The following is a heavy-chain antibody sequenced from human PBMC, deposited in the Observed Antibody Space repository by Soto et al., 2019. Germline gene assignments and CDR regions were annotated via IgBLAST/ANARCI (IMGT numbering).Heavy chain of an antibody. CDR1: GGSFSGYY. CDR3: ARGRKVRHGNDFWSGYNNWFDP. Sequence: SETLSLTCAVYGGSFSGYYWSWIRQPPGKGLGWMGEINHSGSTDYNPSLKSRVTISVDTSKNQFSLKLSSVTAAVTAVYYCARGRKVRHGNDFWSGYNNWFDPWGQGTLVTVSS. J-gene: IGHJ5*02. D-gene: IGHD3-3*01. CDR2: INHSGST. V-gene: IGHV4-34*01.